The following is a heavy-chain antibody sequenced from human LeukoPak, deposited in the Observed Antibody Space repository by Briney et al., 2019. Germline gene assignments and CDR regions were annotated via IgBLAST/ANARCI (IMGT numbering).Heavy chain of an antibody. Sequence: GGSLRLSCAASGFTFSSYSMNWVRQAPGKGLEWVSSISSSSSYIYYADSVKGRFTISRDNAKNSLYLQMNSLRAEDTAVYYCAKGTGTTFHYFDYWGQGTLVTVSS. V-gene: IGHV3-21*04. J-gene: IGHJ4*02. CDR1: GFTFSSYS. CDR3: AKGTGTTFHYFDY. CDR2: ISSSSSYI. D-gene: IGHD1-1*01.